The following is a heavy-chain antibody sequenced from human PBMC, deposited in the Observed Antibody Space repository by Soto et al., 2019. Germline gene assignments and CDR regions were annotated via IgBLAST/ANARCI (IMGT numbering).Heavy chain of an antibody. CDR2: ISYDGSNK. J-gene: IGHJ4*02. V-gene: IGHV3-30*18. CDR1: GFTFSSYG. Sequence: GGSLRLSCAASGFTFSSYGMHWVRQAPGKGLEWVAVISYDGSNKYYADSVKGRFTISRDDSKNTLYLQMNSLRAEDTAVYYCAKDPIAYYYDSSGYYFDYWGQGTLVTAPQ. D-gene: IGHD3-22*01. CDR3: AKDPIAYYYDSSGYYFDY.